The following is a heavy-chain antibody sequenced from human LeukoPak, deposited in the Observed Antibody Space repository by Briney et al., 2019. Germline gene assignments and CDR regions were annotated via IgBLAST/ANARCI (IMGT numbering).Heavy chain of an antibody. CDR3: AKFLGSSCYEDAFDI. CDR2: ISGSGGST. V-gene: IGHV3-23*01. Sequence: GGSLRLSCAAPGFTFSSYAMSWVRQAPGQGLEWVSAISGSGGSTYYADSVKGRFTITRDNSKNTLYLQMNSLRAEDTAVYYCAKFLGSSCYEDAFDIWGQGTMVTVSS. CDR1: GFTFSSYA. J-gene: IGHJ3*02. D-gene: IGHD5-12*01.